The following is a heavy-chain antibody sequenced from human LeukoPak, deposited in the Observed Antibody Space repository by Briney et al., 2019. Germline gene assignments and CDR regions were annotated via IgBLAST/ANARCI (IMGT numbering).Heavy chain of an antibody. CDR3: AGGPSGYHNT. CDR2: IKQDGSEK. Sequence: GGSLRLSCAASGFTFSSYWMSWVRQAPGKGLEWVASIKQDGSEKYYVDSVKGRFTISRDNSKNTLYLQMNSLRAEDTAVYYCAGGPSGYHNTGGQGTLVTVSS. V-gene: IGHV3-7*01. J-gene: IGHJ4*02. D-gene: IGHD5-12*01. CDR1: GFTFSSYW.